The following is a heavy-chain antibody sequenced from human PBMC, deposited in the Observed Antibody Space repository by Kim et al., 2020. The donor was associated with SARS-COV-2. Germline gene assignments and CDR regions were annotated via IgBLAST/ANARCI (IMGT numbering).Heavy chain of an antibody. CDR2: IYHTGSS. D-gene: IGHD1-1*01. CDR1: GDSITTYY. J-gene: IGHJ4*02. Sequence: SETLSLTCSVSGDSITTYYWNWVRQPPGRALEWIGFIYHTGSSYFSPSLKSRVAMSVDTSKNQFSLRLTSVTAADTAIYYCAKWHGIWNAYDSWGPGTL. CDR3: AKWHGIWNAYDS. V-gene: IGHV4-59*13.